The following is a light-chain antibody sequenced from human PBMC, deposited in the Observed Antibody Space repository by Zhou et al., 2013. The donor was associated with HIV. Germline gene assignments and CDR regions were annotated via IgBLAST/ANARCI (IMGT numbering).Light chain of an antibody. V-gene: IGKV2-30*01. CDR3: MQGTHWPWT. CDR2: KVS. Sequence: DVVMTQSPLSLPVTLGQPASISCRSSQSLVYSDGNTYLNWFQQRPGQSPRRLIYKVSNRDSGVPDRFSGSGSGTDFTLKISRVEAEDVGLYYCMQGTHWPWTFGQRDQ. CDR1: QSLVYSDGNTY. J-gene: IGKJ1*01.